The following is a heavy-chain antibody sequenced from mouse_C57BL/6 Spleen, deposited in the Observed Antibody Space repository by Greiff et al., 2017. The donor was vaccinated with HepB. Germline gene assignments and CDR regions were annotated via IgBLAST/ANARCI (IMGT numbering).Heavy chain of an antibody. D-gene: IGHD1-1*01. CDR2: IDPEDGDT. V-gene: IGHV14-1*01. J-gene: IGHJ2*01. CDR3: TTDYGSSYEDVNY. CDR1: GFNIKDYY. Sequence: VQLQQSGAELVRPGASVKLSCTASGFNIKDYYMHWVKQRPEQGLEWIGRIDPEDGDTEYAPKFQGKATMTADTSSNTAYLQLSSLTSEDTAVYYCTTDYGSSYEDVNYWGQGTTLTVSS.